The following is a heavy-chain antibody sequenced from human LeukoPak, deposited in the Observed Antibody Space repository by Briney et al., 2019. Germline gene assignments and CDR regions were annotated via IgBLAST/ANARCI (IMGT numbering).Heavy chain of an antibody. CDR2: ISYDGSNK. Sequence: PGGSLRLSCAASGFTFSSYAMHWVRQAPGNGLEWVAVISYDGSNKYYADSVKGRFTISRDNSKNTLYLQMNSLRAEDTAVYYCAKDPAYYDFWSGYYHGYYFDYWGQGTLVTVSS. V-gene: IGHV3-30-3*01. J-gene: IGHJ4*02. D-gene: IGHD3-3*01. CDR1: GFTFSSYA. CDR3: AKDPAYYDFWSGYYHGYYFDY.